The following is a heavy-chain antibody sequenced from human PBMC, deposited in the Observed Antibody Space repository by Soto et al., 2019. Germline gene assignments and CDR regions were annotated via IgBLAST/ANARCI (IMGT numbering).Heavy chain of an antibody. D-gene: IGHD2-2*01. CDR3: ARQFCSGINCANWFDH. CDR2: ISTYNDDT. Sequence: QVQLVQSGPEVKKPGASVKVSCQTSVYTFTAFGITWVRQAPGQGLEWMGWISTYNDDTKYAQKVQGRLTMTTDTATSTAYMELRSLTSDDTAVYYCARQFCSGINCANWFDHWGQGTLVTVSS. J-gene: IGHJ5*02. V-gene: IGHV1-18*01. CDR1: VYTFTAFG.